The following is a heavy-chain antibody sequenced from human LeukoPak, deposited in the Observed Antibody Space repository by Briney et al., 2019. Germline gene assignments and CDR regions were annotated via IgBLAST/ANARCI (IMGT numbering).Heavy chain of an antibody. Sequence: SGGSLRLSCAASGFTLRTYAMHWVRQAPGKGLEWVAVISYDGSNTYYADSVRGRSTISRDSSKNTLYLQMSSLRAEDTAVYYCARADFYGSGSHPPGGFDYWGQGTLVTVSS. CDR1: GFTLRTYA. V-gene: IGHV3-30*04. D-gene: IGHD3-10*01. CDR3: ARADFYGSGSHPPGGFDY. CDR2: ISYDGSNT. J-gene: IGHJ4*02.